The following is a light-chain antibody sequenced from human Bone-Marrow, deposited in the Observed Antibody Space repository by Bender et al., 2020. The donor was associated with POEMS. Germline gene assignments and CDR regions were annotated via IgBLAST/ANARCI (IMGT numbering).Light chain of an antibody. V-gene: IGLV1-44*01. CDR1: SSNIGAHA. Sequence: QSVLTQPPSASGTPGQRVTISCSGGSSNIGAHAVNWYQHLPGTDPKLLSYSSHRRPSEVPDRFSGSRSGTSASLAMSGLQSEDEADYYCAVWDDSLNGWVFGGGTKLTVL. CDR3: AVWDDSLNGWV. J-gene: IGLJ3*02. CDR2: SSH.